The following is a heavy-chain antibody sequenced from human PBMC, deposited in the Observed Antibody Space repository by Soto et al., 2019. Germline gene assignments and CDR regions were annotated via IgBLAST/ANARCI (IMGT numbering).Heavy chain of an antibody. CDR2: FYSGGST. J-gene: IGHJ4*02. V-gene: IGHV3-53*04. Sequence: GGSLRHSWAGSGVTVSRNYKSWGRQAPGKGLEWVSVFYSGGSTYYADSVKGRFTISRHNSKNTLYLQMNSLRAEDTAVYYCARLEPHSLYFDYWGQGTLVTVSS. CDR1: GVTVSRNY. CDR3: ARLEPHSLYFDY. D-gene: IGHD1-1*01.